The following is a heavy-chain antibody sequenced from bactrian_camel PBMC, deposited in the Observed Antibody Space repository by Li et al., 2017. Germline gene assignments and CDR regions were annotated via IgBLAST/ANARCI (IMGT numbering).Heavy chain of an antibody. CDR2: IGSSGST. CDR1: RYTYSGHC. J-gene: IGHJ6*01. Sequence: HVQLVESGGGSVQAGGSLTLSCAAGRYTYSGHCMGWFRQAPGKEREGVAIIGSSGSTGYADSVKGRFTISKDNAKNTLYLQMNSLKPEDTAMYYCAAVRYGGSWYPLCRARSADFGYWGQGTQVTVS. D-gene: IGHD6*01. CDR3: AAVRYGGSWYPLCRARSADFGY. V-gene: IGHV3S57*01.